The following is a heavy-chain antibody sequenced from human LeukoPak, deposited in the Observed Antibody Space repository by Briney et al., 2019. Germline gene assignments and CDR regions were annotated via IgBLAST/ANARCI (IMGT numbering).Heavy chain of an antibody. D-gene: IGHD1-7*01. CDR3: ARDPPRTGTTLHYFDY. CDR1: GYTFTIYG. V-gene: IGHV1-18*01. J-gene: IGHJ4*02. CDR2: ISAYDGKS. Sequence: ASVKVSCKASGYTFTIYGISGVRQAPGQGRECMGWISAYDGKSKYAQKLQGRVTMTTGTNTSTAYMELRRQRSDDTAVYYCARDPPRTGTTLHYFDYWGQGTLVTVSS.